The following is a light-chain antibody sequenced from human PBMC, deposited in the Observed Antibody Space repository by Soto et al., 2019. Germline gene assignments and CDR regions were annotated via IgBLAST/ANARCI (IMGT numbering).Light chain of an antibody. CDR1: SSDVGGYNY. CDR2: DVS. CDR3: SSYTSSSTLLYV. J-gene: IGLJ1*01. V-gene: IGLV2-14*01. Sequence: QSALTQPASVSGSPGQSITISCTGTSSDVGGYNYVSWYQQHPGKAPKLMIYDVSNRPSGVSNRFSGSKSGNTASLTISGLKAEDEGDYYCSSYTSSSTLLYVFGTGTKGTV.